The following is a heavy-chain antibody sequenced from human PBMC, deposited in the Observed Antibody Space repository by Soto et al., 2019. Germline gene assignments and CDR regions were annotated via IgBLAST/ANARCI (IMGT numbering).Heavy chain of an antibody. CDR2: IYYSGST. D-gene: IGHD5-12*01. CDR3: ASYGRRDGYNYYYYGMDV. Sequence: PSETLSLTCTVSGGSISSYYWSWIRQPPGKGLEWIGYIYYSGSTNYNPSLKSRVTISVDTSKNQFSLKLNSMTAADTAVYYCASYGRRDGYNYYYYGMDVWGQGTTVTVSS. V-gene: IGHV4-59*08. CDR1: GGSISSYY. J-gene: IGHJ6*02.